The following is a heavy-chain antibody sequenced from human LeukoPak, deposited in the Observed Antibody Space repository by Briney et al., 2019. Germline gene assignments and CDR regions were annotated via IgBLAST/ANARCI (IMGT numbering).Heavy chain of an antibody. V-gene: IGHV3-48*01. D-gene: IGHD3-3*01. CDR1: GFTFSSYS. Sequence: GGSLRLSCVASGFTFSSYSMNWVRQAPGKGLEWVSYISSSSSTIYYADSVKGRFTTSRDNAKNSLYLQMNSLRAEDTAVYYCARRKNYDFWGQGTLVTVSS. CDR3: ARRKNYDF. CDR2: ISSSSSTI. J-gene: IGHJ4*02.